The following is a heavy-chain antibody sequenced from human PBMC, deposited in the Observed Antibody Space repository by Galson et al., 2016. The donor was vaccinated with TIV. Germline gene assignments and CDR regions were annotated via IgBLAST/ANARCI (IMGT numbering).Heavy chain of an antibody. CDR2: TVPMFGIV. Sequence: SVKVSCKAPGGTFTSFAISWVRQSRGQGLEWMGGTVPMFGIVTYAQKFQGKITLTADASTSTAYMELRSLRSDDTAVYYCARGEWSGDPGDYHYYYMDVWGKGTTVIVSS. CDR1: GGTFTSFA. D-gene: IGHD3-3*01. CDR3: ARGEWSGDPGDYHYYYMDV. V-gene: IGHV1-69*13. J-gene: IGHJ6*03.